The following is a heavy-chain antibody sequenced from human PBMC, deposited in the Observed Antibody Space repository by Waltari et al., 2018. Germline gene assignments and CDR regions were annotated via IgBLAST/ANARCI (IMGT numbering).Heavy chain of an antibody. V-gene: IGHV4-39*01. D-gene: IGHD4-17*01. CDR3: ARQSPYGDFPPYYFDY. J-gene: IGHJ4*02. CDR2: INYSGSI. CDR1: GASISNTSYY. Sequence: QLQLQESGPGLVKPSETLSLTCTVSGASISNTSYYWGWISQPPGKGLEWIGSINYSGSIYYNPSLKRRVTISVDTSRNQFSLKLSSVTAADTSVYYCARQSPYGDFPPYYFDYWGQGTLVTVSS.